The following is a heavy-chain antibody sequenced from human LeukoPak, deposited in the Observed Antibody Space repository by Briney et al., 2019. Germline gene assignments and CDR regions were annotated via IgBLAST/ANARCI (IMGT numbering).Heavy chain of an antibody. D-gene: IGHD6-13*01. CDR2: IKNSGGST. CDR3: AKGPGYSSSLLDY. V-gene: IGHV3-23*01. J-gene: IGHJ4*02. Sequence: GGSLRLSCAASGFTFSSYAMSWVRQAPGKGLEWVSSIKNSGGSTYHSDSVKGRFTISRDNSKNTLYLQMNSLRAEDTAVYYCAKGPGYSSSLLDYWGQGTLVTVSS. CDR1: GFTFSSYA.